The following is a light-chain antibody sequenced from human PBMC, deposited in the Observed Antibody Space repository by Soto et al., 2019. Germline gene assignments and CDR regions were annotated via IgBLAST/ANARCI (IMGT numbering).Light chain of an antibody. CDR1: RNDVGAYNC. V-gene: IGLV2-11*01. Sequence: QSPMTQPRTVSGSPGQSVTISCTGTRNDVGAYNCACWYQQHPGNAPHLIIYDVTQRPSGVPDRFSGSKSGNTASLSISGLQAEDEADYYCCSHSASYTFVFGTGTKVTV. CDR2: DVT. CDR3: CSHSASYTFV. J-gene: IGLJ1*01.